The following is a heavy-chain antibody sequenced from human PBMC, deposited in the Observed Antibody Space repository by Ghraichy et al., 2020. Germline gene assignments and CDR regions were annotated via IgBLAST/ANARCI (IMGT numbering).Heavy chain of an antibody. V-gene: IGHV4-34*01. CDR3: ARLLAGSTSRAFDI. J-gene: IGHJ3*02. D-gene: IGHD2-2*01. CDR1: GGSFSGYY. Sequence: ESLNISCAVYGGSFSGYYWSWIRQPPEKGLEWIGEINHRGSANYNPSLKSRVTISVDTSKNQFSLKLSSMTAADTALFYCARLLAGSTSRAFDIWGQGTVVTVSS. CDR2: INHRGSA.